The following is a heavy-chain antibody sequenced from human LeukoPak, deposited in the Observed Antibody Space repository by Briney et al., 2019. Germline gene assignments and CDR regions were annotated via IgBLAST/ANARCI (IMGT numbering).Heavy chain of an antibody. Sequence: GASVKVSCKTSGYSFTDYYMHWVRQAPGQGLEWMGWINSNSGGTNYAQNFQGRVTMTRDTSISTVYMELSRLGSDDTAVYYCARPLASGGDYWGQGTLVTVSS. J-gene: IGHJ4*02. CDR3: ARPLASGGDY. V-gene: IGHV1-2*02. CDR1: GYSFTDYY. D-gene: IGHD3-10*01. CDR2: INSNSGGT.